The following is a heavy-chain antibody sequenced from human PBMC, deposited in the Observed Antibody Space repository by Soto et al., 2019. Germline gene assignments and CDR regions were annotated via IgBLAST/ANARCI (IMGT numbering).Heavy chain of an antibody. CDR1: GYPFTHYG. J-gene: IGHJ6*02. V-gene: IGHV1-18*01. D-gene: IGHD3-10*01. CDR3: ARDQSFDRSYYYGIEV. CDR2: ISPFNGNT. Sequence: ASVKVSCKSSGYPFTHYGITWVRQAPGQGLEWMGWISPFNGNTNYGQTLQGRVTLTTDTSTSTVYMELRSLRSDDTAVYYCARDQSFDRSYYYGIEVWGQGTTVTV.